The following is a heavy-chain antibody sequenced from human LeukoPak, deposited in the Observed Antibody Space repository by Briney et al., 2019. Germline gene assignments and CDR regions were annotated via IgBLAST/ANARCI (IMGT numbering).Heavy chain of an antibody. CDR2: ISAYNGNT. Sequence: GASVKVSCKASGYTFTSYGISWVRQAPGQGLEWMGWISAYNGNTNYAQKLQGRVTMTTDTSTSTAYMELRSLRSDDTAVYYCARHPNPIFGVVTSLLEPSFSRWFDPWGQGTLVTVSS. D-gene: IGHD3-3*01. J-gene: IGHJ5*02. CDR1: GYTFTSYG. V-gene: IGHV1-18*01. CDR3: ARHPNPIFGVVTSLLEPSFSRWFDP.